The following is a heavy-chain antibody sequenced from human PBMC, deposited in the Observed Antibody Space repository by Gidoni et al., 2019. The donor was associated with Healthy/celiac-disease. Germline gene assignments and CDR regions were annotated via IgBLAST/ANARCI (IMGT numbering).Heavy chain of an antibody. V-gene: IGHV4-59*01. CDR1: GGSISSYY. CDR3: ARDSRNYAYYYYGMDV. CDR2: IYYSGST. Sequence: QVQLQESGPGLVKPSETLSLTCTVSGGSISSYYWSWIRQPPGKGLEWIGYIYYSGSTNYNPSLKSRVTISVDTSKNQFSLKLSSVTAADTAVYYCARDSRNYAYYYYGMDVWGQGTTVTVSS. D-gene: IGHD1-7*01. J-gene: IGHJ6*02.